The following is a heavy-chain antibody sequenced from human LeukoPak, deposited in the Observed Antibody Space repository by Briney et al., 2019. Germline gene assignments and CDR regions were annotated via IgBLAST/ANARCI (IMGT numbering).Heavy chain of an antibody. J-gene: IGHJ4*02. CDR1: GFTFSSFW. CDR3: VRGYHSFDL. V-gene: IGHV3-74*01. Sequence: GGSLRLSCAASGFTFSSFWMEWVRQAPGKGLVWVSRIDSDGSNIDYADSVKGRFTISRDNAKNILYLQMNSLRAEDTAVYYCVRGYHSFDLWGQGTLVTVSS. D-gene: IGHD2-2*01. CDR2: IDSDGSNI.